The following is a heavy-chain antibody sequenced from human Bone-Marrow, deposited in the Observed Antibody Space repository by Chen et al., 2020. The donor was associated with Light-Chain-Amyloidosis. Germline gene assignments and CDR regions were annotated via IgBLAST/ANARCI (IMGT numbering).Heavy chain of an antibody. CDR2: KTSVGNNE. Sequence: QVQLAESGGGVVQPGRSLRLSCAASGFTFSSYALSWVRQAPGKGVEWVAVKTSVGNNEYYADSVKGRFTTSRDNSKNTVYLQRNSLRADDTAIYFCARGRRDANRKYYFDYWGQGTLVSVSS. CDR1: GFTFSSYA. J-gene: IGHJ4*02. V-gene: IGHV3-30*04. CDR3: ARGRRDANRKYYFDY.